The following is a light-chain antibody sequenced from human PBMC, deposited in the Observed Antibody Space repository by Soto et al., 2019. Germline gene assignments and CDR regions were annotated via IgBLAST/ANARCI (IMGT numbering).Light chain of an antibody. CDR2: GAS. J-gene: IGKJ1*01. CDR3: QQYGSSRT. Sequence: EIVLTQSPGTLSLSPGERATLSCRASQSVSSSYLAWYQQKPGQAPRLLIYGASSRATGIPDRFRGSGSGTDFTLTISRLEPEDFAVYYCQQYGSSRTFGLGTKVEIK. V-gene: IGKV3-20*01. CDR1: QSVSSSY.